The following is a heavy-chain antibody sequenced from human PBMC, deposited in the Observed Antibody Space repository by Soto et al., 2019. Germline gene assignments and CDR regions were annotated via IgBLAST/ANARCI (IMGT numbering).Heavy chain of an antibody. V-gene: IGHV4-39*01. Sequence: QLQLQESGPGLVKPSETLSLTCTVSSGSISSTNYYWGWLRQPPGKGLEWIGTIYYSGRTYYNPSLKSRVTILVDTSKNQCSLNLSPVTAAYTAVYYCARSFSTSAIPNWFDPWGQGTLVTASS. CDR2: IYYSGRT. CDR3: ARSFSTSAIPNWFDP. CDR1: SGSISSTNYY. J-gene: IGHJ5*02. D-gene: IGHD6-6*01.